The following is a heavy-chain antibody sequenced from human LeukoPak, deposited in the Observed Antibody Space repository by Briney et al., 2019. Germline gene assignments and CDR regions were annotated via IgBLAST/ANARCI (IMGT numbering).Heavy chain of an antibody. J-gene: IGHJ4*02. Sequence: GASVKVSCKASGGTFSSYAISWVRQAPGQGLEWMGGIIPIFGTANYAQKFQGRVTITADESTSTAYMELSSLRSEDTAVYYCLLYPRLYSGGYLDYWGQGTLVTVSS. CDR1: GGTFSSYA. D-gene: IGHD6-19*01. CDR2: IIPIFGTA. CDR3: LLYPRLYSGGYLDY. V-gene: IGHV1-69*13.